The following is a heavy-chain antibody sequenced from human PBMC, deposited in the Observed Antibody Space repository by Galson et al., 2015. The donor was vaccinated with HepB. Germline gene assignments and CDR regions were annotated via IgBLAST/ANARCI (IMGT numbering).Heavy chain of an antibody. Sequence: SLRLSCAASGFTFSNYGMSWVRQAPGNGLEWVSGISGSGISGSAGNTFHADSVKGRFTISRDNSKNTLYLQMNSLRVEDTAVYYCARDLRWLAYFDYWGQGTLVTVSS. CDR1: GFTFSNYG. V-gene: IGHV3-23*01. D-gene: IGHD6-19*01. CDR3: ARDLRWLAYFDY. J-gene: IGHJ4*02. CDR2: ISGSGISGSAGNT.